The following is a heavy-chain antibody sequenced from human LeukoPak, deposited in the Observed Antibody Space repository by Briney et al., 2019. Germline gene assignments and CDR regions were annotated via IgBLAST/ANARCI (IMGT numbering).Heavy chain of an antibody. Sequence: ASVKVSCKAPGYTFTNYGIIWGRQAPGQGLEWTGWINPNNGNTNYAQKFQGRVTMTTDTSTRTAYMELRSLRSDDTAVYFCSREITTGNFDYWGQGTLVTVSS. D-gene: IGHD4-11*01. J-gene: IGHJ4*02. CDR3: SREITTGNFDY. V-gene: IGHV1-18*01. CDR1: GYTFTNYG. CDR2: INPNNGNT.